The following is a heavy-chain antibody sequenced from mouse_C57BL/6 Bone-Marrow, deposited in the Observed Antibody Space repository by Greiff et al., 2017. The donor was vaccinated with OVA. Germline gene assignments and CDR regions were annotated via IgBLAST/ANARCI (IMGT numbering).Heavy chain of an antibody. CDR2: IDPSDSYT. Sequence: VQLQESGAELVMPGASVKLSCKASGYTFTSYWMHWVKQRPGQGLEWIGEIDPSDSYTNYNQKFKGKSTLTVDKSSSTAYMQLSSLTSEDSAVYYCAREGYYDYSDYWGQGTTLTVSS. CDR1: GYTFTSYW. J-gene: IGHJ2*01. CDR3: AREGYYDYSDY. V-gene: IGHV1-69*01. D-gene: IGHD2-3*01.